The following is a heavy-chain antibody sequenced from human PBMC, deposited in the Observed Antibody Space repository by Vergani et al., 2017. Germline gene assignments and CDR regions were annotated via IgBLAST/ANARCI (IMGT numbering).Heavy chain of an antibody. CDR2: IIPIFGTA. D-gene: IGHD5-18*01. Sequence: QVQLVQSRAEGKKPGSSVKVSCKASGGTFSSYAISGVRQAPGQGLEWMGRIIPIFGTANYAQKFQGRVTITADESTSTAYMELSSLRSEDTAVYYCARDPAMVSILYYYGMDVWGQGTTVTVSS. J-gene: IGHJ6*02. CDR3: ARDPAMVSILYYYGMDV. V-gene: IGHV1-69*13. CDR1: GGTFSSYA.